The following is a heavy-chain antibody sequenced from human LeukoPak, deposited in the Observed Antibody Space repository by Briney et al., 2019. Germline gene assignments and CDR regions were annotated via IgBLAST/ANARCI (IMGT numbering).Heavy chain of an antibody. V-gene: IGHV1-69*13. CDR3: ARDGYSSGCLGY. J-gene: IGHJ4*02. CDR1: GCTFSSYA. Sequence: SVKVSCKASGCTFSSYAISWVRQAPGQGLEWMGGIIPIFGTANYAQKFQGRVTITADESTSTAYMELSSLRSEDTAVYYCARDGYSSGCLGYWGQGTLVTVSS. D-gene: IGHD6-19*01. CDR2: IIPIFGTA.